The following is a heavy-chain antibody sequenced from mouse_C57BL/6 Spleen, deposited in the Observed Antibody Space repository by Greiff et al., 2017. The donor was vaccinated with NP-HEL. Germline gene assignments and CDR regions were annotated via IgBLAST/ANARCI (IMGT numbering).Heavy chain of an antibody. J-gene: IGHJ4*01. V-gene: IGHV1-61*01. CDR2: IYPSDSET. D-gene: IGHD3-2*02. Sequence: QVQLQQPGAELVRPGSSVKLSCKASGYTFTSYWMDWVKQRPGQGLEWIGNIYPSDSETNYNPKFKDKATFTVDKSSSTAYMHLSSLTSEDSAVYDYARVGSGYNYDMDYWGQGTTVTVSS. CDR3: ARVGSGYNYDMDY. CDR1: GYTFTSYW.